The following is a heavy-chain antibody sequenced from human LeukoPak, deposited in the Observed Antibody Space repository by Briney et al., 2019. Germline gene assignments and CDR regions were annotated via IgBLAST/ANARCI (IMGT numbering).Heavy chain of an antibody. CDR1: GFTFSSYA. CDR2: ISGSGGST. Sequence: GGSLRLSCAASGFTFSSYAMSWVRQAPGKGLEWVSAISGSGGSTYYADSVKGRFTISRDNPKNTLYLQMNSLRAEDTAVYYCAKDPAPEGRWLQAYFDYWGQGTLVTVSS. J-gene: IGHJ4*02. CDR3: AKDPAPEGRWLQAYFDY. V-gene: IGHV3-23*01. D-gene: IGHD5-24*01.